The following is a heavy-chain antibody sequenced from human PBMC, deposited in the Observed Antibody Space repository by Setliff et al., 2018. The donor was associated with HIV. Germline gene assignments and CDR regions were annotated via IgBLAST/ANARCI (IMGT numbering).Heavy chain of an antibody. CDR2: IHYNDGKT. CDR1: GDSITNSMHY. Sequence: SETLSLTCTVSGDSITNSMHYWSWIRQTPGKGLEFIGSIHYNDGKTYYNAALRSRVTISADTSKNQFSLKLNSGNAADTAVYYCARAPPGIQNDAFDVWGQGTMVTVSS. J-gene: IGHJ3*01. CDR3: ARAPPGIQNDAFDV. V-gene: IGHV4-39*01.